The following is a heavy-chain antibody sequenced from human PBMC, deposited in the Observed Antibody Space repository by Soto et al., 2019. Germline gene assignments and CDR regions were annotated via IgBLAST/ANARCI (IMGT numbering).Heavy chain of an antibody. D-gene: IGHD1-1*01. CDR3: ARDLRATGKGSGYYYYYGMDV. J-gene: IGHJ6*02. CDR1: GGSISSGGYY. CDR2: IYYSGST. V-gene: IGHV4-31*03. Sequence: SETLSLTCTVSGGSISSGGYYWSWIRQHPGKGLEWIGYIYYSGSTYYNPSLKSRVTISVDTSKNQFSLKLSSVTAADTAVYYCARDLRATGKGSGYYYYYGMDVWGQGTTVTVSS.